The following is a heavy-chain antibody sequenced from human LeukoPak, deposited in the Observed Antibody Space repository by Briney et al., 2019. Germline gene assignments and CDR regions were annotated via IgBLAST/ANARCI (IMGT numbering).Heavy chain of an antibody. Sequence: SETLSLTCTVSGGSISSSSYYWGWIRQPPGKGLEWVGSIYYSGNTYYNPSLKSQVTISVDTSKNQSSLKLSSVTAADTAVYYWARSNMMRGRASTPSRPYYYYYMDVWGKGTTVTVSS. CDR3: ARSNMMRGRASTPSRPYYYYYMDV. CDR2: IYYSGNT. J-gene: IGHJ6*03. CDR1: GGSISSSSYY. V-gene: IGHV4-39*07. D-gene: IGHD3-16*01.